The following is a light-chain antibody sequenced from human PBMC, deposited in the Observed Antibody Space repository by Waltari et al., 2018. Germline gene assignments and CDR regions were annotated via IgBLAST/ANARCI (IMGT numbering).Light chain of an antibody. J-gene: IGKJ2*01. Sequence: IHLSQSPSSLSASVGDRVIITCRASQDISNYLAWYQQKPGKAPKLLIYATSTLQSGVPSRFSGSGSGTDFTLTISRLQPEDSATYYCQQRKTFPPTFGQGTKLEIK. CDR3: QQRKTFPPT. V-gene: IGKV1-9*01. CDR2: ATS. CDR1: QDISNY.